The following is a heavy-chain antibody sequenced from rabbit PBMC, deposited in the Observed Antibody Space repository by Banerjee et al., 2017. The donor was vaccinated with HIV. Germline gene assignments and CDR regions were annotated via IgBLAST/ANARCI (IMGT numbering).Heavy chain of an antibody. CDR1: GSDISSNA. J-gene: IGHJ3*01. D-gene: IGHD1-1*01. CDR3: ARDPYTTNGASPL. CDR2: IDASSGRT. V-gene: IGHV1S45*01. Sequence: QEQLVESGGGLVQPEGSLTLTCKASGSDISSNAMCWVSQAPGKGLEWIACIDASSGRTYYASWAKGRFTISKTSSTTVTLQMTSLIAADTATYFCARDPYTTNGASPLWGQGTLVTVS.